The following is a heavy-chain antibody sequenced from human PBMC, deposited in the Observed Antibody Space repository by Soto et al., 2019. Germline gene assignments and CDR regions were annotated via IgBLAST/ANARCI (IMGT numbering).Heavy chain of an antibody. CDR2: IDWDGDT. J-gene: IGHJ4*02. V-gene: IGHV2-70*01. CDR1: WLSLTTRSMC. Sequence: GSGPTLVHPTQTLTLTCTLSWLSLTTRSMCVRWIRQSPGKALEWLALIDWDGDTYYSTSLKTRLTISRDTSTNQVVLTMTNLDPADTATYFCARSLNYDFWTGYFFDFWGQGALVTVSS. D-gene: IGHD3-3*01. CDR3: ARSLNYDFWTGYFFDF.